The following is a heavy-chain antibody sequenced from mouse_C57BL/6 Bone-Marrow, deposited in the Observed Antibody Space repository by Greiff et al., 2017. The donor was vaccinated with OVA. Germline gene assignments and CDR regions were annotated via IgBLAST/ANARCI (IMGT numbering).Heavy chain of an antibody. CDR1: GYTFTSYW. CDR2: IHPNSGST. CDR3: AILWLRRYWYFDV. J-gene: IGHJ1*03. Sequence: VQLQQPGAELVKPGASVKLSCKASGYTFTSYWMHWVKQRPGQGLEWIGMIHPNSGSTNYNEKFKSKATLTVDKSSSTAYMQLSSLTSEDSAVYYCAILWLRRYWYFDVWGTGTTVTVSS. V-gene: IGHV1-64*01. D-gene: IGHD2-2*01.